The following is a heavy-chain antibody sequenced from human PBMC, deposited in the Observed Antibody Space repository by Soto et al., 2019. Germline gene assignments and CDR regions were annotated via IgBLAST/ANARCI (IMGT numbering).Heavy chain of an antibody. J-gene: IGHJ5*02. D-gene: IGHD3-10*01. CDR1: GGSISSGDYY. V-gene: IGHV4-30-4*01. CDR3: AREGEYYYGSGVRRNWFDP. CDR2: IYYSGST. Sequence: QVQLQESGPGLVKPSQTLSLTCTVSGGSISSGDYYWSWIRQPPGKGLEWIGYIYYSGSTYYNPSLLSRVNISVDTSKNQCSLKLSSVTAADTAVYYCAREGEYYYGSGVRRNWFDPWGQGTLVTVSS.